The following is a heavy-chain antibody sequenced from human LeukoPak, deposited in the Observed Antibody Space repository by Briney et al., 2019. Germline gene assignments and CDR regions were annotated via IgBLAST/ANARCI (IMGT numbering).Heavy chain of an antibody. CDR2: IYYSGST. CDR3: AKGTVGWFGEFNWFDP. CDR1: GGSISSGDYY. J-gene: IGHJ5*02. D-gene: IGHD3-10*01. Sequence: SETLSLTCTVSGGSISSGDYYWSWIRQPPGKGLEWIGYIYYSGSTYYNPSLKSRVTISVDTSKNQFSLKLSSVTAADTAVYYCAKGTVGWFGEFNWFDPWGQGTLVTVSS. V-gene: IGHV4-30-4*08.